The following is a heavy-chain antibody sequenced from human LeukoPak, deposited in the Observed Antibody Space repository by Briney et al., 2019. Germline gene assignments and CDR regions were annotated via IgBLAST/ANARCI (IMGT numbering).Heavy chain of an antibody. V-gene: IGHV3-9*03. J-gene: IGHJ6*02. CDR3: AIPPLSGTGSSRPLAGMDV. CDR2: ISWNSASI. Sequence: GGSLRLFCAASGFSFNEYAIHWVRQAPGKGLEGGAGISWNSASIGYADSVKGRFTISRDNAKNSVYLQVDSLRTEDMALYYCAIPPLSGTGSSRPLAGMDVWGQGITVTVSS. CDR1: GFSFNEYA. D-gene: IGHD3-10*01.